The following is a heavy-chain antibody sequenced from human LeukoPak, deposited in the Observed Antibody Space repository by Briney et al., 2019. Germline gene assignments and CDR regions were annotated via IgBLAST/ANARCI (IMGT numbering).Heavy chain of an antibody. CDR2: IYYSGST. Sequence: SETLSLTCTVSGGSISSGDCYWSWIRQPPGTGLEWIGYIYYSGSTYYNPSLKSRVTISVDTSKNQFSLKLSSVTAADTAVYYCARALKRTYYYDSSGYYSPLNNLYYFDYWGQGTLVTVSS. CDR3: ARALKRTYYYDSSGYYSPLNNLYYFDY. CDR1: GGSISSGDCY. D-gene: IGHD3-22*01. V-gene: IGHV4-30-4*08. J-gene: IGHJ4*02.